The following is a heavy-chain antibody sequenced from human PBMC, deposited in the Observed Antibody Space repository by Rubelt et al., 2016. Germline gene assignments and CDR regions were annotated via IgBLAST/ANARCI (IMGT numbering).Heavy chain of an antibody. CDR2: IYYSGST. CDR3: ARQQWLLSLCFDY. V-gene: IGHV4-39*07. J-gene: IGHJ4*02. CDR1: GGSISSSSYY. D-gene: IGHD6-19*01. Sequence: QLQLQESGPGLVEPSETLSLTCTVSGGSISSSSYYWGWIRQPPGKGLEWIGSIYYSGSTYYNPSLKSRVTISVDTSKNQFSLKLSSVTAADTAVYYCARQQWLLSLCFDYWGQGTLVTVSS.